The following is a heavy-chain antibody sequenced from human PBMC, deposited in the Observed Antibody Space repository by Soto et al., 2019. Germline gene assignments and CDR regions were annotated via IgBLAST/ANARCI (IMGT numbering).Heavy chain of an antibody. CDR2: ISGDGGST. D-gene: IGHD5-12*01. CDR3: AKDFDRGGWSYLAS. V-gene: IGHV3-23*01. J-gene: IGHJ4*02. Sequence: AGVSLRVCCAAAWRMCVDFGGSWVRQAPGKGLEWVSTISGDGGSTYFAAPIKGRFTISRDNSKNLLYLQMRSLRDEDTAKYYCAKDFDRGGWSYLASWGQRTPVTVSS. CDR1: WRMCVDFG.